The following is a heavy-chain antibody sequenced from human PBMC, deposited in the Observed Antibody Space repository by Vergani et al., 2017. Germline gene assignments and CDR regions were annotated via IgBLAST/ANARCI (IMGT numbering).Heavy chain of an antibody. CDR2: ISGSGGST. V-gene: IGHV3-23*04. D-gene: IGHD2-15*01. Sequence: VQLVESGGGVVQPGGSLRLSCAASGFTFSSYAMSWVRQAPGKGLEWVSAISGSGGSTYYADSVKGRFTISRDNSKNTLYLQMNSLRAEDTAVYYCARGPQDCSGGSCYSPFDPWGQGTLVTVSS. CDR1: GFTFSSYA. J-gene: IGHJ5*02. CDR3: ARGPQDCSGGSCYSPFDP.